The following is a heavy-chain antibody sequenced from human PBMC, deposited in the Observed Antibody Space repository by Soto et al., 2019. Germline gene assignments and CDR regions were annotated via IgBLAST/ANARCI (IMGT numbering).Heavy chain of an antibody. CDR3: ARSRDIVATIHLDY. CDR2: ISAYNGNT. V-gene: IGHV1-18*01. Sequence: ASVKVSCKASGYTFTSYGISWVRQTPGQGLEWMGWISAYNGNTNYAQKLQGRVTMTTDTSTSTAYMELRSLRSDDTAVYYCARSRDIVATIHLDYWGQGTLVTVSS. D-gene: IGHD5-12*01. J-gene: IGHJ4*02. CDR1: GYTFTSYG.